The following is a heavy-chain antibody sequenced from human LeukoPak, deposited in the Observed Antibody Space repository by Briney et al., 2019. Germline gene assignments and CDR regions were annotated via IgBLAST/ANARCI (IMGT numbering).Heavy chain of an antibody. D-gene: IGHD3-22*01. CDR3: ARGGDYYDSRGDY. J-gene: IGHJ4*02. CDR1: GFTFSSYS. V-gene: IGHV3-21*01. CDR2: ISSSSSYI. Sequence: GGSLRLSCAASGFTFSSYSMNWVRQAPGKGLEWVSSISSSSSYIYYADSVKGRFTISRDNAKNSLYLQMNSLRAEDTAVYYCARGGDYYDSRGDYWGQGTLVTVSS.